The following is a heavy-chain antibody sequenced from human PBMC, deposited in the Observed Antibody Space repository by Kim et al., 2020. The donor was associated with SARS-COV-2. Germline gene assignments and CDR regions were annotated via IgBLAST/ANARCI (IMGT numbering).Heavy chain of an antibody. Sequence: KSRVTISVDTAKNQFSLKLSSVTAADTAVYYCARVYEGDYGDYVAYYFDYWGQGTLVTVSS. J-gene: IGHJ4*02. CDR3: ARVYEGDYGDYVAYYFDY. V-gene: IGHV4-59*01. D-gene: IGHD4-17*01.